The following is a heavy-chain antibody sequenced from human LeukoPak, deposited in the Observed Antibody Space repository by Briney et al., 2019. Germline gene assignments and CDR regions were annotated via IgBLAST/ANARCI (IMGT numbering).Heavy chain of an antibody. V-gene: IGHV4-34*01. Sequence: SETLSLTCAAYGGSFSGYYWSWIRQPPGKGLEWIGEINHSGSTNYNPSLKSRVTISVDTSKNQFSLKLSSVTAADTAVYYCARTPGRYSSSWSPQRYFDLWGRGTLVTVSS. CDR1: GGSFSGYY. CDR3: ARTPGRYSSSWSPQRYFDL. D-gene: IGHD6-13*01. J-gene: IGHJ2*01. CDR2: INHSGST.